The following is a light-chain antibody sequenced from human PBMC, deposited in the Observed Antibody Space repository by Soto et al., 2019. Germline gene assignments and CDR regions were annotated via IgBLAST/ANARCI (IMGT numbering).Light chain of an antibody. Sequence: EIVLTQSPGTLSLSPGDRATFSCRTSQTVNTEFLAWYQQRPGLAPRLLIHGTSNRATGIPDRFSGSGSGTYFPHTISALEPEDFAVYYCQRYGSSPLYAFGQGTKLEI. CDR1: QTVNTEF. CDR2: GTS. J-gene: IGKJ2*01. V-gene: IGKV3-20*01. CDR3: QRYGSSPLYA.